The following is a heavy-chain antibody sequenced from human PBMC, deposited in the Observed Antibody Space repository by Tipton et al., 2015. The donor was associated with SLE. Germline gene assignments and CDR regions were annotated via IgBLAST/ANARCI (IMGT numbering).Heavy chain of an antibody. J-gene: IGHJ2*01. CDR1: SSSSYY. D-gene: IGHD3-10*01. CDR3: ASPSYYGSGSYRPYWYFDL. V-gene: IGHV3-7*01. CDR2: IKQDGSEK. Sequence: SSSSYYWGWIRQPPGKGLEWMANIKQDGSEKYYVDSVKGRSTISRDNAKNSLYLQMNSLRAEDTAVYYCASPSYYGSGSYRPYWYFDLWGRGTLVTVSS.